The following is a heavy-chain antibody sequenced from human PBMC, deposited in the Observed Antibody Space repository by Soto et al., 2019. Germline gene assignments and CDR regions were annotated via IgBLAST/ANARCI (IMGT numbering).Heavy chain of an antibody. V-gene: IGHV3-33*01. Sequence: QVQLVESGGGVVQPGRSLRLSCAASGFTFSSYGMHWVRQAPGKGLEWVAVIWYDGSNKYFADSVKGRFTISRDNSKNTLDLQMNSLRAEDTAVYYCARELNTVTTRDAFDIWGQGTIVFVSS. J-gene: IGHJ3*02. CDR3: ARELNTVTTRDAFDI. CDR2: IWYDGSNK. CDR1: GFTFSSYG. D-gene: IGHD4-17*01.